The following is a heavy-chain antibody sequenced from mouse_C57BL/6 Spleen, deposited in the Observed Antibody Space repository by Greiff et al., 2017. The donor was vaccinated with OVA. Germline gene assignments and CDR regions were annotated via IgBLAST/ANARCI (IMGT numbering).Heavy chain of an antibody. Sequence: VQLQQPGTDLVKPGASVKLSCKASGYTFTSYWMHWVKQRPGQGLEWIGNINPSNGGTNYNEKFKSKATLTVDKSSSTAYMQLSSLTSEDSAVYYCARWDYYGSTWYFDVWGTGTTVTVSS. D-gene: IGHD1-1*01. CDR2: INPSNGGT. V-gene: IGHV1-53*01. CDR1: GYTFTSYW. CDR3: ARWDYYGSTWYFDV. J-gene: IGHJ1*03.